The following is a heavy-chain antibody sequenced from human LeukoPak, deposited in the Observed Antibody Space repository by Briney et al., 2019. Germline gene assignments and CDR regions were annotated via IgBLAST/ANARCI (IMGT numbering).Heavy chain of an antibody. CDR3: AKLLVGIPAASTDDY. J-gene: IGHJ4*02. CDR1: GFTFSSYA. D-gene: IGHD6-13*01. CDR2: ISDGGVIT. Sequence: GGSLSLSCVASGFTFSSYAMTWVRQAPGKGLEWVSGISDGGVITYYVDCVKGRFTISRDNSKNTLYLQMNSLRAEDTAVYYCAKLLVGIPAASTDDYWGQGTLVTVSS. V-gene: IGHV3-23*01.